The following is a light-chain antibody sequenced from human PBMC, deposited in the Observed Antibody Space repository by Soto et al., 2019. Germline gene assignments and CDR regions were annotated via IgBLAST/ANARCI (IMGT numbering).Light chain of an antibody. CDR2: GAS. J-gene: IGKJ2*01. CDR3: QQYPGYT. V-gene: IGKV3-20*01. CDR1: QSVSSSY. Sequence: EIVLTQSPGTLSLSPGERATLSCRASQSVSSSYFAWYQQKPGQAPRLLIYGASSSATGIPDRFSGSGSGTDFTLTISRLEAVDFAVYYCQQYPGYTFGQGTKLEIK.